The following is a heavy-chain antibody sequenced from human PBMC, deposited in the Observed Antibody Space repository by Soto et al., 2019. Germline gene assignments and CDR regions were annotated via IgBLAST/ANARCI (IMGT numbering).Heavy chain of an antibody. CDR2: ISSTTNYI. V-gene: IGHV3-21*06. CDR1: GFTFTSYS. J-gene: IGHJ4*02. CDR3: ARESEDLTSNFDY. Sequence: SLRLSFAASGFTFTSYSMNWVRQAPGKGLEWVSSISSTTNYIYYGDSMKGRFTISRDNAKNSLYLEMNSLRAEDTAVYYCARESEDLTSNFDYWGQGTLVTVSS.